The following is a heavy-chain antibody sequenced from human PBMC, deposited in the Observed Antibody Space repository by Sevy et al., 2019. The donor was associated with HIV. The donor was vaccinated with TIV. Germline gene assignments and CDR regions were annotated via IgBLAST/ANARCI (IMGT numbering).Heavy chain of an antibody. V-gene: IGHV1-2*02. CDR2: INPNSGGT. Sequence: ASVKVSCKASGYTFTGYYMHWVRQAPGQGLEWMGWINPNSGGTNYAQKFQGRVTMTRDTSISTAYMELSRLRSDETAVYYCARDYGSAHVYYYDSRNYGMDVWGQGTTVTVSS. CDR1: GYTFTGYY. J-gene: IGHJ6*02. D-gene: IGHD3-22*01. CDR3: ARDYGSAHVYYYDSRNYGMDV.